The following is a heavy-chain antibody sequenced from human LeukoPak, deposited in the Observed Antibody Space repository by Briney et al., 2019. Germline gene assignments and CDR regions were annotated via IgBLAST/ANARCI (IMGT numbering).Heavy chain of an antibody. V-gene: IGHV1-18*01. CDR2: ISVYNGKT. J-gene: IGHJ4*02. CDR1: GYTFTSYG. Sequence: ASVKVSCKASGYTFTSYGISWVRQAPGQGLEWIGWISVYNGKTIDAQKLQGRVTMTTDTSTGTAYMELRSLQSDDTAVYYCARAVSFSGSAVTGGAHWGQGTLVTVSS. CDR3: ARAVSFSGSAVTGGAH. D-gene: IGHD6-19*01.